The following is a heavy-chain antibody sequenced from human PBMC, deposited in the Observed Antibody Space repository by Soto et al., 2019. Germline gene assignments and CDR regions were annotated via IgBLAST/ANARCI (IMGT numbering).Heavy chain of an antibody. V-gene: IGHV4-34*01. J-gene: IGHJ5*02. CDR1: GGSFSGYY. Sequence: SETLSLTCGVYGGSFSGYYWSWIRQPPGKGLEWIGYIHHSGSTNYNPSLKSRVTISVDTSKNQFSLKLNSVTAADTAVYYCARESAGSGKNNWFDPWGQGTLVTVSS. D-gene: IGHD3-10*01. CDR2: IHHSGST. CDR3: ARESAGSGKNNWFDP.